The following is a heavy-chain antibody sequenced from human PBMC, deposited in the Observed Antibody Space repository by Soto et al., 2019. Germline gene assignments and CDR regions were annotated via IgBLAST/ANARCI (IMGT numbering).Heavy chain of an antibody. CDR1: GGSISSSSYY. J-gene: IGHJ4*02. CDR2: IYYGGST. CDR3: ASGVGRHYDFWSGYYSRPFDY. V-gene: IGHV4-39*01. D-gene: IGHD3-3*01. Sequence: SETLSLTCTVSGGSISSSSYYWGWIRQPPGKGLEWIGSIYYGGSTYYNPSLKSRVTISVDTSKNQFSLKLSSVTAADTAVYYCASGVGRHYDFWSGYYSRPFDYWGQGTLVTVSS.